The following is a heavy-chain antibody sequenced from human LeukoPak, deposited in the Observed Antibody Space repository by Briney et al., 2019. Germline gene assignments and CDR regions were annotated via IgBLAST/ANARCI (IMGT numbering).Heavy chain of an antibody. V-gene: IGHV4-59*08. D-gene: IGHD1-26*01. CDR1: GTSISGDY. J-gene: IGHJ4*02. Sequence: SETLSLTCTVSGTSISGDYWSWIRQPPGKGLEWIGYVYFTGDTNSNPSLKNRVTISMDTSKNQVSLKVTSVTAADTAVYYCARSVGATSVDYWGQGTLVTVSS. CDR3: ARSVGATSVDY. CDR2: VYFTGDT.